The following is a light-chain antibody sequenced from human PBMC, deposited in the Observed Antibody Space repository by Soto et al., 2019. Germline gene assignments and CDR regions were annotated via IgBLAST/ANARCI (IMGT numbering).Light chain of an antibody. CDR1: QSVLYSSNNKNY. V-gene: IGKV4-1*01. CDR3: QQYYSYPLT. CDR2: WAS. Sequence: DIVMTQSPDSLAVSLGETATINCKSSQSVLYSSNNKNYLAWYQQKPGQPPKLLIYWASTRESGVPDRFSGSGSGTDFTLTISSLQAEDVAVYYCQQYYSYPLTFGGGTKVEIK. J-gene: IGKJ4*01.